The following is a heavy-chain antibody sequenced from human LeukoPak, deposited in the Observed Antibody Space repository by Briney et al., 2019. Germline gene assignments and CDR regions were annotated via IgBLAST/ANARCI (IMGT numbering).Heavy chain of an antibody. CDR3: TTGGSVIAAGTRAFDI. CDR1: GFTFSYTW. CDR2: IKSEVDGGST. D-gene: IGHD1-7*01. Sequence: PGGSLRLSCAASGFTFSYTWMNWVRQAPGKGLEWVGRIKSEVDGGSTDYAAPVQGRFTVSRDDSQATLYLQMNSLDIEDTAVYYCTTGGSVIAAGTRAFDIWGQGTMVTVSS. V-gene: IGHV3-15*07. J-gene: IGHJ3*02.